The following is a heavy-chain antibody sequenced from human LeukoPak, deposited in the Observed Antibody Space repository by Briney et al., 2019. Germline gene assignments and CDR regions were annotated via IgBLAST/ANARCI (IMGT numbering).Heavy chain of an antibody. CDR2: IGTYKGNT. Sequence: ASVKVSCKTSGYTFTSDGISWVRQAPGQGLEWMGWIGTYKGNTNYAQMFQGRVTMTTDTSTSTAYMELKNLRSDDTAVYYCARTPGMVVVKTLYCMDVWGRGTTVTVSS. CDR1: GYTFTSDG. V-gene: IGHV1-18*01. CDR3: ARTPGMVVVKTLYCMDV. D-gene: IGHD3-22*01. J-gene: IGHJ6*02.